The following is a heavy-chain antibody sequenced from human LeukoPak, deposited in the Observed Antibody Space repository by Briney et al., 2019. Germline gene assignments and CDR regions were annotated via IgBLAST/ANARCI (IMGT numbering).Heavy chain of an antibody. Sequence: NSSETLSLTCAVYGGSFSSYYWSWIRQPAGKGLEWIGRIYTSGSTNYNPSLKSRVTMSVDTSKNQFSLKLSSVTAADTAVYYCARAQIFYCSGGSCGGNWFDPWGQGTLVTVSS. V-gene: IGHV4-59*10. D-gene: IGHD2-15*01. CDR2: IYTSGST. CDR1: GGSFSSYY. CDR3: ARAQIFYCSGGSCGGNWFDP. J-gene: IGHJ5*02.